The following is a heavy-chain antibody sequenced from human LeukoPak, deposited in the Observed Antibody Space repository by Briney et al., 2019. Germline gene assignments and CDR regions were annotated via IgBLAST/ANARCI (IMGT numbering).Heavy chain of an antibody. Sequence: SETLSLTCTVSGGSISSGSYYWGWIRQPPGKGLEWFGSICYSGSTYYNPSLKSRVSISVDTSKEQFSLKLSSVTAADTAVYYCARWGGYCSSTSCYAYNWFDPWGQGTLVTVSS. V-gene: IGHV4-39*01. J-gene: IGHJ5*02. CDR3: ARWGGYCSSTSCYAYNWFDP. CDR2: ICYSGST. CDR1: GGSISSGSYY. D-gene: IGHD2-2*01.